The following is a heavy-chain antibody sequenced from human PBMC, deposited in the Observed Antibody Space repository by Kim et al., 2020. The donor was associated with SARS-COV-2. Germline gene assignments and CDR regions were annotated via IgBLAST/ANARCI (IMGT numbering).Heavy chain of an antibody. J-gene: IGHJ3*02. CDR1: GGSISSGAYY. CDR3: ARDLTPSTYAFDI. V-gene: IGHV4-31*03. CDR2: IYRSGST. Sequence: SETLSLTCTVSGGSISSGAYYWNWIRQHPGKGLEWIGYIYRSGSTYYNPSLKSRVTISVDTSKNQFSLKLSSVTAADTAVYYCARDLTPSTYAFDIWGQGTMVTVSS.